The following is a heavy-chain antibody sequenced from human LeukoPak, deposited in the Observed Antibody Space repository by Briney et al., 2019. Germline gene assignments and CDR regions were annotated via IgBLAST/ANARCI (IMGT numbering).Heavy chain of an antibody. CDR1: SGSFSGYY. Sequence: SETLSLTCAVYSGSFSGYYWSWIRQPPGKGLEWIGESNRGGSTNYNPSLKSPVTLSVDTSKNQFSLKLTSVTAPDTAVYYCARGYGSGSYYNYCGQGTLVTVSS. D-gene: IGHD3-10*01. CDR3: ARGYGSGSYYNY. V-gene: IGHV4-34*01. J-gene: IGHJ4*02. CDR2: SNRGGST.